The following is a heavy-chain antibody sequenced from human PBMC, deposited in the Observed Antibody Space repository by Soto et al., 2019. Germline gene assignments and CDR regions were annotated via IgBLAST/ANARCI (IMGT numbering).Heavy chain of an antibody. D-gene: IGHD6-13*01. CDR2: INPSSGGT. CDR3: AKGGSSWTEWFDP. J-gene: IGHJ5*02. V-gene: IGHV1-2*02. Sequence: NGPRKAYGYPRKAQKSHWVPQAPGQGLEWMGWINPSSGGTKEAQKFRGRVTMTRDTSISAAYMELSRLTSDDTAVYYCAKGGSSWTEWFDPWGQGTLVTVSS. CDR1: GYPRKAQK.